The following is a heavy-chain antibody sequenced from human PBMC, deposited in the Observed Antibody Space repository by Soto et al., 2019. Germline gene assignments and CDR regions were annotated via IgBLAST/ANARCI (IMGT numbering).Heavy chain of an antibody. CDR1: GYTFTSYD. V-gene: IGHV1-8*01. CDR3: ARGGYYNWNYKDSAFDI. Sequence: GASVKVSCKASGYTFTSYDINWVRQATGQGLEWMGWMNPNSGNTGYAQKFQGRVTMTRNTSISTAYMELSSLRSEDTAVYYCARGGYYNWNYKDSAFDIWGQGTMVTVSS. J-gene: IGHJ3*02. D-gene: IGHD1-7*01. CDR2: MNPNSGNT.